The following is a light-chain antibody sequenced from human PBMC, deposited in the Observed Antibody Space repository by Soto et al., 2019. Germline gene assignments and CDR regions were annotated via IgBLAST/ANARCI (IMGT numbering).Light chain of an antibody. J-gene: IGKJ1*01. CDR3: HYGNSPPWT. Sequence: EIVLTQSPGTLSLSPGERATLSCRASQSISSSSLAWYQQKPGQAPRLLIYGASSRATGIPDRFSVSGSGTDFTLSIRSLEPEDFALYYCHYGNSPPWTFGQGTKVDIK. CDR1: QSISSSS. CDR2: GAS. V-gene: IGKV3-20*01.